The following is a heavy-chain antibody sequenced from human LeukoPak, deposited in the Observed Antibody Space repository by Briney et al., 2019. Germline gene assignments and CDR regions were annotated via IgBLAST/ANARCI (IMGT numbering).Heavy chain of an antibody. D-gene: IGHD1-26*01. CDR2: IYFSGSA. V-gene: IGHV4-4*07. Sequence: PSETLSLTCTVSGGSISRYYWSWIRQPAGKGLEWIGRIYFSGSATYNPSLKSRATMSVPTSTNQFSLMLSSVTAADTAVYYCARGVAATADPRWFDPWGQGTLVTVSS. CDR3: ARGVAATADPRWFDP. CDR1: GGSISRYY. J-gene: IGHJ5*02.